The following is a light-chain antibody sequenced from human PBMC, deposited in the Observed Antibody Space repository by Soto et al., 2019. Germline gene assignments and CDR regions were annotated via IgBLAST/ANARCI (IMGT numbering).Light chain of an antibody. CDR2: GAS. CDR1: QSVSSSY. J-gene: IGKJ1*01. Sequence: EIVLTQSPGPLSLSPGERATLSCRSSQSVSSSYLAWYQQKPGQAPRLLIYGASSRATGIPDRFSGSGSGTDCTLTISRLEPEDFAVYYCQQYGSSPTTLGQGTKVDIK. CDR3: QQYGSSPTT. V-gene: IGKV3-20*01.